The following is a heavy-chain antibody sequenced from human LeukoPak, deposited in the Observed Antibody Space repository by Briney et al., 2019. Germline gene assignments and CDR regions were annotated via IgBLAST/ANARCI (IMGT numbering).Heavy chain of an antibody. D-gene: IGHD7-27*01. CDR2: ISGSGGST. J-gene: IGHJ3*02. CDR1: GFTLSSYA. CDR3: AKVYSGDGDAFDI. Sequence: GGSLRLSCAASGFTLSSYAMSWVRQAPGKGLEWVSAISGSGGSTYYADSVKGRFTISRDNSKNTLYLQMNSLRAEDTAVYYCAKVYSGDGDAFDIWGQGTMVTVSS. V-gene: IGHV3-23*01.